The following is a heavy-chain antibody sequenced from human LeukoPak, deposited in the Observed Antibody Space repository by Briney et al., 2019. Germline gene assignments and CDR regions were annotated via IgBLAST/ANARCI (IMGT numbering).Heavy chain of an antibody. Sequence: GGSLRLSCGVSGISFSNAWMSWVRQAPGKGLEWVARIRGITDDGATDYAAPVKGRFTISRDDSKNTLYLEMNSLKTEDTAAYYCTTGLGAVTTVGVDDYWGQGTRVTVSS. D-gene: IGHD3-16*01. CDR2: IRGITDDGAT. CDR3: TTGLGAVTTVGVDDY. J-gene: IGHJ4*02. V-gene: IGHV3-15*01. CDR1: GISFSNAW.